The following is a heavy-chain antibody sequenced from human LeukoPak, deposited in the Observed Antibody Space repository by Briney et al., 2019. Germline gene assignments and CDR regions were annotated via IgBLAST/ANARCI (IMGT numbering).Heavy chain of an antibody. D-gene: IGHD6-19*01. CDR1: GYSISSYD. CDR3: ARHPPQCYSSELYYLVC. V-gene: IGHV4-59*08. CDR2: IYDSGRT. J-gene: IGHJ4*02. Sequence: SETLSLTCTASGYSISSYDMSWVRQPPGKGLEWIGYIYDSGRTNYNPSLRSRVTISVDTSKNQFSLKLSSVTAADTAVYYCARHPPQCYSSELYYLVCWGQGTLVTVSS.